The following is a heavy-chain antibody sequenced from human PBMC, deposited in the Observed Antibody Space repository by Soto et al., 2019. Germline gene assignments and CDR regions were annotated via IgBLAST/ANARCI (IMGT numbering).Heavy chain of an antibody. CDR2: IWYDGSNK. V-gene: IGHV3-33*08. CDR3: TTDLWRIAVVVGSTGYFNP. D-gene: IGHD2-15*01. CDR1: GFTFSSCG. J-gene: IGHJ5*02. Sequence: PGGSLRLSCAASGFTFSSCGMHWVRQAPGKGLEWVALIWYDGSNKYYADSVKGRFTISRDNSNNTLYLQMRRVRAEDTAVYYCTTDLWRIAVVVGSTGYFNPWGQGTPVTVSS.